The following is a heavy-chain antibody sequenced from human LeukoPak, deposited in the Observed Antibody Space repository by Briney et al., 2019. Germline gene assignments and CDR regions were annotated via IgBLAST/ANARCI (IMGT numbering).Heavy chain of an antibody. J-gene: IGHJ5*02. CDR1: GGSISTYY. CDR3: ARVGQNSEQLNWFDP. V-gene: IGHV4-59*08. CDR2: IYYTGST. Sequence: SETLSLTSTGSGGSISTYYWSWIRQPPGKGLEWIRYIYYTGSTNYNPSLKSRVTISVDTSKNQFSLKLSSVTAADTAVYYCARVGQNSEQLNWFDPWGQGTLVTVSS. D-gene: IGHD4-23*01.